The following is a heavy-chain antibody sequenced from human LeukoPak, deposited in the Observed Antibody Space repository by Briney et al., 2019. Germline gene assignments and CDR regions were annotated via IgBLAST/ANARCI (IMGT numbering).Heavy chain of an antibody. J-gene: IGHJ4*02. CDR3: ARGWEVPAALDY. V-gene: IGHV4-39*07. D-gene: IGHD2-2*01. CDR2: IYYSGST. Sequence: PSETLSLTCTVSGGSISSSSYYWGWIRQPPGKGLEWIGSIYYSGSTYYNPSLKSRVTISVDTSKNQFSLKLSSVTAADTAVYYCARGWEVPAALDYWGQGTLVTVSS. CDR1: GGSISSSSYY.